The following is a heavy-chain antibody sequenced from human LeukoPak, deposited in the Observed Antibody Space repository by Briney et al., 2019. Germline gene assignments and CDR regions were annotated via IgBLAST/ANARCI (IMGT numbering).Heavy chain of an antibody. J-gene: IGHJ1*01. CDR3: ARRAAGRPGADYFQH. Sequence: GGSLRLSCAASGFTFNGYGMHWVRQAPGKGLEWVALISYDGSSKYYTDSVKGRFTISRDNAKNSLYLQMNSLRDEDTAVYYYARRAAGRPGADYFQHWGQGILVTVSS. CDR2: ISYDGSSK. D-gene: IGHD3-10*01. V-gene: IGHV3-30*03. CDR1: GFTFNGYG.